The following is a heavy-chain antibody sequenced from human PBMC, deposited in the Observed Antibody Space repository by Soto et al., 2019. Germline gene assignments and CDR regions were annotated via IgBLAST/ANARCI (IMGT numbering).Heavy chain of an antibody. V-gene: IGHV1-69*13. CDR2: IIPIFGTA. Sequence: GASVKVSCKASGLTFTSSAMQWVRQARGQRLEWMGGIIPIFGTANYAQKFQGRVTITADESTSTAYMELSSLRSEDTAVYYCASKDVVVPAAISGFLPSYYYYYGMDVWGQGTTVTVSS. CDR3: ASKDVVVPAAISGFLPSYYYYYGMDV. D-gene: IGHD2-2*02. CDR1: GLTFTSSA. J-gene: IGHJ6*02.